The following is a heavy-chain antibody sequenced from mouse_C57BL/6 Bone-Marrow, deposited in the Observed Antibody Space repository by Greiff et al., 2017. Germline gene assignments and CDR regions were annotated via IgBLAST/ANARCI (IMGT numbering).Heavy chain of an antibody. J-gene: IGHJ2*01. V-gene: IGHV1-66*01. CDR2: IYPGSGNT. Sequence: QVQLQQSGPELVKPGASVKISCKASGYSFTSYYIHWVKQWPGQGLEWIGWIYPGSGNTKYNEKFKGKATLTADTSSSTAYMQLSSLTSEDSAVYYCARDSSGGYFDYWGQGTTLTVSS. CDR1: GYSFTSYY. CDR3: ARDSSGGYFDY. D-gene: IGHD3-2*02.